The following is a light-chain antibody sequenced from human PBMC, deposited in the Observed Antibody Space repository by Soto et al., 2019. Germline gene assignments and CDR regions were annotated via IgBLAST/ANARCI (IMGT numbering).Light chain of an antibody. CDR2: GAS. J-gene: IGKJ3*01. V-gene: IGKV3-15*01. CDR3: QQYNNWPPSFT. CDR1: QSVSSN. Sequence: EIVMTQSPATLPVSPGERATLSCRASQSVSSNLAWYQQKPGQAPRLLIYGASTRATGIPARFSGSGSGTEFTLTISSLQSEDFAVYYCQQYNNWPPSFTFGPGTKVDIK.